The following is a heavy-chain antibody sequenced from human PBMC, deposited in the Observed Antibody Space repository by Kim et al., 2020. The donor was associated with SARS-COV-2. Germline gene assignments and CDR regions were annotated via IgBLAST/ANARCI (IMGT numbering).Heavy chain of an antibody. Sequence: SETLSLTCAVYGGSFSGYYWSWIRQPPGKGLEWIGEINHSGSTNYNPSLKSRVTISVDTSKNQFSLKQSSVTAADTAVYYCARAARVRGEYYGMDVWGQGTTVTVSS. J-gene: IGHJ6*02. CDR3: ARAARVRGEYYGMDV. CDR2: INHSGST. D-gene: IGHD3-10*01. V-gene: IGHV4-34*01. CDR1: GGSFSGYY.